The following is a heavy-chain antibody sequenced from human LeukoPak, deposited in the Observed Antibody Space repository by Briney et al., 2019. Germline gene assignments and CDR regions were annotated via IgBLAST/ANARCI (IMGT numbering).Heavy chain of an antibody. J-gene: IGHJ5*02. Sequence: GASVKVSCKASGGTFSSYAISWVRQAPGQGLEWMGGINPIFGTANYAQKFQGRVTITADKSTSTAYMELSSLRSEDTAVYYCARETHTMVRGVIKGSNWFDPGGQGTLVTVSS. D-gene: IGHD3-10*01. CDR1: GGTFSSYA. V-gene: IGHV1-69*06. CDR2: INPIFGTA. CDR3: ARETHTMVRGVIKGSNWFDP.